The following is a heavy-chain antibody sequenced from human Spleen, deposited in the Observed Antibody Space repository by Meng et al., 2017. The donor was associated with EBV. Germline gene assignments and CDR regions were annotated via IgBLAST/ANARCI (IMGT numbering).Heavy chain of an antibody. J-gene: IGHJ4*01. V-gene: IGHV6-1*01. Sequence: HVSLQQSGPGLVKASQTLSLTCAISGDSVSRNNIAWNWIRQSSSRGLEWLGRTYYRSKWYNDYAVSVKSRITINPDSSKNQFSLQLNSVTPEDTAVYYCARSSIYGDYGFDYWGHGTLVTVSS. CDR2: TYYRSKWYN. D-gene: IGHD4-17*01. CDR3: ARSSIYGDYGFDY. CDR1: GDSVSRNNIA.